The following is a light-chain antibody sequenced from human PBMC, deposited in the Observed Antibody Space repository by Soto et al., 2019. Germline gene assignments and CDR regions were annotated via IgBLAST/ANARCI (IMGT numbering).Light chain of an antibody. CDR2: GAS. J-gene: IGKJ1*01. CDR3: QQYGRSGT. V-gene: IGKV3-20*01. CDR1: QSVSSSY. Sequence: VCTQYTGTLSLSPGERATLSGRASQSVSSSYLAWYQHKPGQAPRLLIYGASSRAIGIPDRFSGSGSGTDFTLTISRLEPDDFAVYYCQQYGRSGTFGQGTMVDVK.